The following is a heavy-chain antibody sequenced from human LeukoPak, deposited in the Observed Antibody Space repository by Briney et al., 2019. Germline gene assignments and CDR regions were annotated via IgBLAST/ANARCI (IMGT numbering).Heavy chain of an antibody. D-gene: IGHD3-16*01. CDR1: GGSFSGYY. J-gene: IGHJ3*02. CDR3: ARNVSRAQPGGAFDM. Sequence: PSETLSLTCAVYGGSFSGYYWSWIRQPPGKGLEWIGEINHSGSTNYNPSLKSRVTISVDTSKNQFSLKLSSVTAADTAVYYCARNVSRAQPGGAFDMWGQGTMVIVSS. V-gene: IGHV4-34*01. CDR2: INHSGST.